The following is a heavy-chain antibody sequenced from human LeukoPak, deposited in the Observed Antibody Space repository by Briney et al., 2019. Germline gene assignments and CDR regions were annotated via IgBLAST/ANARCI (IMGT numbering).Heavy chain of an antibody. D-gene: IGHD2-15*01. CDR2: ISDRGST. CDR1: GDSTSNYY. CDR3: ARDVCSGGTCYLDY. V-gene: IGHV4-59*01. J-gene: IGHJ4*02. Sequence: SETLSLTCSVSGDSTSNYYWTWIRQPPGKALESIGYISDRGSTYYSPSLKSRATISADTSKNQISLKLTSVTAADTAVYYCARDVCSGGTCYLDYWGRGTLVSVSS.